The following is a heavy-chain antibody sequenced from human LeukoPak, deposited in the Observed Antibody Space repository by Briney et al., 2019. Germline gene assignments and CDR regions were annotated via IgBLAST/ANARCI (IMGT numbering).Heavy chain of an antibody. V-gene: IGHV1-69*06. CDR2: IIPIFGTA. CDR1: GGTFSNYA. CDR3: ASDPGIAAAGTDFAEYFQH. J-gene: IGHJ1*01. Sequence: GASVKVSCKASGGTFSNYAISWVRQAPGQGLEWMGGIIPIFGTANYAQKFQGRVTITADKSTSTAYMELSSLRSEDTAVYYCASDPGIAAAGTDFAEYFQHWGQGTLVTVSS. D-gene: IGHD6-13*01.